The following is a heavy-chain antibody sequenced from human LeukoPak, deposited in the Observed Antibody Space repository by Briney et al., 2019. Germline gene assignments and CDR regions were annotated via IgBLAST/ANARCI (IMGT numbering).Heavy chain of an antibody. CDR3: ARHVVVVPGRGFRHNWFDP. D-gene: IGHD2-2*01. CDR2: IYYGGST. J-gene: IGHJ5*02. CDR1: GGSITTSNYY. V-gene: IGHV4-39*01. Sequence: PSETLSLTCTVSGGSITTSNYYWGWIRQPPGEGLEWFGSIYYGGSTYYNPSLKSRVTISVDASKRQFSLKVTSVTAADTAVYYCARHVVVVPGRGFRHNWFDPWGQGTLVIVSS.